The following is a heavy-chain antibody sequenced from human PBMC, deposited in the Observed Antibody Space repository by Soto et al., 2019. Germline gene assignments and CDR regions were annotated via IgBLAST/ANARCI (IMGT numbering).Heavy chain of an antibody. CDR1: GITFTNYW. Sequence: EVQLVESGGGSVQPGGSLRLSCVASGITFTNYWMHWVRQVPGKGLVWVARVDSDGRGTRYADFVKGRFTISRDNAKNTLYLQMDRLRVEDTAMYYCGTVFEHWGQGIPVTVSS. CDR2: VDSDGRGT. V-gene: IGHV3-74*01. J-gene: IGHJ4*02. CDR3: GTVFEH.